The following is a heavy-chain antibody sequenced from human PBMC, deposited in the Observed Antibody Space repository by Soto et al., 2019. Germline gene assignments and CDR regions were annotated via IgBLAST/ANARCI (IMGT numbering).Heavy chain of an antibody. Sequence: SETLSLTCTVSGGSISSYYWSWIRQPPGKGLEWIGYIYYSGSTNYNPSLKSRVTIPVDTSKNQFSLKLSSVTAADTAVYYCARVRYYDSSGYLPDYWGQGTLVTVSS. V-gene: IGHV4-59*01. J-gene: IGHJ4*02. CDR2: IYYSGST. CDR3: ARVRYYDSSGYLPDY. D-gene: IGHD3-22*01. CDR1: GGSISSYY.